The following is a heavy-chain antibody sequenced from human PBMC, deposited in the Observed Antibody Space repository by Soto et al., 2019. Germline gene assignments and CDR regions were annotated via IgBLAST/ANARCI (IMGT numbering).Heavy chain of an antibody. Sequence: SQTLSLTCAISGDSVSSNSAAWNWIRQSPSRGLEWLGRTYYRSKWYNDYAVSVKSRITINPDTSKNQFSLQLNSVTPEDTAVYYCAIEGCSSSSAYYYYYYYMDVWGKGTTVTVSS. J-gene: IGHJ6*03. V-gene: IGHV6-1*01. CDR3: AIEGCSSSSAYYYYYYYMDV. CDR2: TYYRSKWYN. CDR1: GDSVSSNSAA. D-gene: IGHD6-13*01.